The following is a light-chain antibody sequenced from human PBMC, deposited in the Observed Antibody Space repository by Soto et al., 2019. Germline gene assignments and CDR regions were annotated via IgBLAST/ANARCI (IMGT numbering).Light chain of an antibody. J-gene: IGLJ7*01. CDR1: TGAVTSGHY. CDR2: DTS. CDR3: LLSYSGAAV. V-gene: IGLV7-46*01. Sequence: QAVVTQDPSLTGSPGGTVTLTCASSTGAVTSGHYPYWFQQKPGQAPRTLIFDTSNKHSWTPARFSGSLLGGKAALTLSGEQSDDEADYYCLLSYSGAAVFGGGTQLTVL.